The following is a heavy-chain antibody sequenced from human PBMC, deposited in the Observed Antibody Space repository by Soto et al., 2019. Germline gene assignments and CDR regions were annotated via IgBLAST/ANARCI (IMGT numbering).Heavy chain of an antibody. CDR3: AGEGGEPHYYYYGMDV. CDR1: GFTFSSYW. V-gene: IGHV3-74*01. CDR2: INSDGSST. J-gene: IGHJ6*02. Sequence: GGSLRLSCAASGFTFSSYWMHWVRQAPGKGLVWVSRINSDGSSTSYADSVKGRFTISRDNAKNTLYLQMNSLRAEDTAVYYCAGEGGEPHYYYYGMDVWGQGTTVTVSS.